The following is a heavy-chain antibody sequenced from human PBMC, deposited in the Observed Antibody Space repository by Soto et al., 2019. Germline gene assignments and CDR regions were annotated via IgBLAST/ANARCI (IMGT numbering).Heavy chain of an antibody. CDR2: IWYDGSNK. J-gene: IGHJ4*02. D-gene: IGHD2-2*01. V-gene: IGHV3-33*01. CDR1: GFTFSSYG. CDR3: ARDSSLGYCISTSCYDIPFDY. Sequence: PGGSLRLSCAASGFTFSSYGMHWVRQAPGKGLEWVAVIWYDGSNKYYADSVKGRFTISRDNSKNTLYLQMNSLRAEDTAVYYCARDSSLGYCISTSCYDIPFDYWGQGTLVTVSS.